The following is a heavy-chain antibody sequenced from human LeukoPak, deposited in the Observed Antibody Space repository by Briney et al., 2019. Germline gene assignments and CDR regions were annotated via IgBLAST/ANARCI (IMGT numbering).Heavy chain of an antibody. CDR2: IYYSGST. Sequence: PSETLSLTCTVSGGSISSSSYYWGWIRQPPGKGLEWIGSIYYSGSTYYNPSLKSRVTISVDTSKNQFSLKLSSVTAADTAVYYCARFWAAARVFDYWGRGTLVTVSS. CDR3: ARFWAAARVFDY. CDR1: GGSISSSSYY. V-gene: IGHV4-39*01. D-gene: IGHD6-6*01. J-gene: IGHJ4*02.